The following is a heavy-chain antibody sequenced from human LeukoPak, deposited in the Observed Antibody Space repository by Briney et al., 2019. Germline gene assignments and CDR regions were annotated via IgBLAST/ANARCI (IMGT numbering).Heavy chain of an antibody. Sequence: SETLSLTCTVSGGSISSYYWSWIRQPPGKGLEWIGYIYYSGSTSYNPSLKSRVTISVDTSKNQFSLKLSSVTAADTAVYYCARGRRTVAGHFDSWGQGTLVTVSS. CDR3: ARGRRTVAGHFDS. CDR1: GGSISSYY. CDR2: IYYSGST. D-gene: IGHD6-19*01. V-gene: IGHV4-59*08. J-gene: IGHJ4*02.